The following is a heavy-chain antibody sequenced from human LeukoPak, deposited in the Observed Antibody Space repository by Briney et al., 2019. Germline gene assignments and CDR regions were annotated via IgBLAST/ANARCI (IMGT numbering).Heavy chain of an antibody. D-gene: IGHD5-18*01. CDR3: AKAGGYSYGYGPDY. V-gene: IGHV3-23*01. CDR2: ISGSGGST. CDR1: GFTFSSYA. Sequence: GGSLRLSCAASGFTFSSYAMSWVRQAPGKGLEWVSAISGSGGSTYYADSVKGRFTISRDNSKNTLYLQMNSLRAEDTAMFYCAKAGGYSYGYGPDYWGQGTLVTVSS. J-gene: IGHJ4*02.